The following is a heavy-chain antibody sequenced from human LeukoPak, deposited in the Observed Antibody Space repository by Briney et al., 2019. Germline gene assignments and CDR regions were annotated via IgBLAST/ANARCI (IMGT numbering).Heavy chain of an antibody. Sequence: GRSLRLSCAASGFTFSSYAMHWVRQAPGKGPEWVAVISYDGSNKYYADSVKGRFTISRDNSKNTLYLQMNSLRAEDTAVYYCARALSRIAAAGTSGADYWGQGTLVTVSS. J-gene: IGHJ4*02. CDR1: GFTFSSYA. V-gene: IGHV3-30*04. CDR3: ARALSRIAAAGTSGADY. CDR2: ISYDGSNK. D-gene: IGHD6-13*01.